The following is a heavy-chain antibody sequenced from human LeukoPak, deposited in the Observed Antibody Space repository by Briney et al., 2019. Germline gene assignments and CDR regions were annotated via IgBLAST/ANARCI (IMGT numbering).Heavy chain of an antibody. CDR3: AKDLGYDYVWGEGNLYDY. J-gene: IGHJ4*02. Sequence: GGSLRLSCAASGFTFSSHRMSWVRQAPGKGLGWVSVISSSGGRTDYADSVKGRFTISRDNSKNTLYLQMNSLRVEDTAVYYCAKDLGYDYVWGEGNLYDYWGQGILVTVSS. V-gene: IGHV3-23*01. CDR1: GFTFSSHR. D-gene: IGHD3-16*01. CDR2: ISSSGGRT.